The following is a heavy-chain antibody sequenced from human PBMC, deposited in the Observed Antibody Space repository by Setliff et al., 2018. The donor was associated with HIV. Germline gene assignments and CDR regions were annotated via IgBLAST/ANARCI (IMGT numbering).Heavy chain of an antibody. CDR2: IHYSGST. D-gene: IGHD2-8*01. V-gene: IGHV4-59*12. CDR3: ATGLIMAPDY. J-gene: IGHJ4*02. Sequence: PSETLSLTCTVSGDSTGSYYWSWIRQAPGKGLEWIGHIHYSGSTNYNPSLKSRVTMSVDTSKNQFSLKLSSVTAADTAVYYCATGLIMAPDYWGQGSLVTVSS. CDR1: GDSTGSYY.